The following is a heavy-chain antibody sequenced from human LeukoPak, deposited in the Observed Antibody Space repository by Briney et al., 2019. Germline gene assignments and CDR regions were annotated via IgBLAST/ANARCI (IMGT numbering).Heavy chain of an antibody. J-gene: IGHJ3*02. V-gene: IGHV3-30*03. CDR1: GFTFSAYG. D-gene: IGHD6-13*01. Sequence: GGSLRLSCAASGFTFSAYGMHWVRQAPGKGLEWVAVTSNDGSYKYYGDSVMGRFTISRDNSKNTLYLQMNNLRVEDTAVYYCASQLGDASDIWGQGTMVTVSS. CDR3: ASQLGDASDI. CDR2: TSNDGSYK.